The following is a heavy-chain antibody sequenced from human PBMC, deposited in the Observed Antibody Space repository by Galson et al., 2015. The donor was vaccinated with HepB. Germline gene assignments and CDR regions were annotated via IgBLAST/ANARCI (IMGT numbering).Heavy chain of an antibody. D-gene: IGHD3-10*01. V-gene: IGHV1-18*01. CDR3: ARVDYGSGSHTDY. Sequence: SVKVSCKASGYTFISYDISWVRQAPGQGLEWMGWISAYTGNTNYAQNLQGRVTMTTDTSTSTAYMELRSLRSDDTAVYYCARVDYGSGSHTDYWGRGTLVTVSS. CDR1: GYTFISYD. J-gene: IGHJ4*02. CDR2: ISAYTGNT.